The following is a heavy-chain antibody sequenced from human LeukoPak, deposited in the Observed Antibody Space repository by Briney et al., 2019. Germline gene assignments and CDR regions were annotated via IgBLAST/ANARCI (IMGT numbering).Heavy chain of an antibody. CDR3: ARVHPGPYDQLWHPHFDY. D-gene: IGHD5-18*01. CDR2: INPSGGST. CDR1: GYTFTSYY. Sequence: ASVKVSCKASGYTFTSYYMHWVRQAPGQGLEWMGIINPSGGSTSYAQKFQGRVTMTRDTSTSTVYMELSSLRSEDTAVYCCARVHPGPYDQLWHPHFDYWDQGTLVTVSS. V-gene: IGHV1-46*01. J-gene: IGHJ4*02.